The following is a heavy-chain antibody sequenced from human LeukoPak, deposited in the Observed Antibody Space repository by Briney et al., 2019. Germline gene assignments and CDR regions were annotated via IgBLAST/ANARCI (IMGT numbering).Heavy chain of an antibody. CDR1: GYTFTGYY. J-gene: IGHJ4*02. CDR2: INPNSGGT. CDR3: ARAGYNWSQYYFDY. D-gene: IGHD1-20*01. Sequence: ASVKVSCKASGYTFTGYYVHWVRQAPGQGLEWIGWINPNSGGTDYAQNFQGRVTMTRDTSISTAYMELSGLRSDDTAVYYCARAGYNWSQYYFDYWGQGTLVTVSS. V-gene: IGHV1-2*02.